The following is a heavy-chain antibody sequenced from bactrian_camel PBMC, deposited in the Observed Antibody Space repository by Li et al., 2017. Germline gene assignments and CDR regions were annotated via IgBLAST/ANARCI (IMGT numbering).Heavy chain of an antibody. V-gene: IGHV3-2*01. Sequence: HVQLVESGGGLVQPGGSLRLSCAASGFTFSTYYMSWVRQAPGKGLEWVSSIYTGGGSTYYADSVKGRFTISRDAAQNTLYLQLSGLKMEDTAMYYCAADLAVRFSVLDGGTWQCGTLGYWGQGTQVTVS. CDR2: IYTGGGST. CDR3: AADLAVRFSVLDGGTWQCGTLGY. J-gene: IGHJ6*01. D-gene: IGHD1*01. CDR1: GFTFSTYY.